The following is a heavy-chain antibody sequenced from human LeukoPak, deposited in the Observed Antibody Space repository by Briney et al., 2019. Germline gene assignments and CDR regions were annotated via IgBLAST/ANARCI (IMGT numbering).Heavy chain of an antibody. CDR1: GFTFTTYA. D-gene: IGHD5-18*01. J-gene: IGHJ4*02. V-gene: IGHV3-23*01. Sequence: GGSLRLSCAASGFTFTTYAINWVRLAPGKGLEWVSSISGSGGRTDYADSVKGRFTISRDNSKNTLFLQMNSLRAEDTAVYYCAKDGYRYDYPYYFDYWGQGALVTVSS. CDR2: ISGSGGRT. CDR3: AKDGYRYDYPYYFDY.